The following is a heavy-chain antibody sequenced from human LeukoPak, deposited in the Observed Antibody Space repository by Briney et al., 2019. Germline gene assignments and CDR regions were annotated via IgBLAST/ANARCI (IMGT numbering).Heavy chain of an antibody. V-gene: IGHV3-7*01. CDR2: IKQDGIEK. J-gene: IGHJ6*02. CDR3: AREMATIGHGMDV. Sequence: GGSLRLSCAASGFTLSNHWMIWVRQAPGKGLECVANIKQDGIEKYYLDSVKGRFTISRDNAKNSVYLQMNSLRAEDTAVYYCAREMATIGHGMDVWGQGTTVTVSS. D-gene: IGHD5-24*01. CDR1: GFTLSNHW.